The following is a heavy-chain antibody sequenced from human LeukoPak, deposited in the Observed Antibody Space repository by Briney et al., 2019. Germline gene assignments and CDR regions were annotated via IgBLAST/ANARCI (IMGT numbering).Heavy chain of an antibody. D-gene: IGHD4-17*01. CDR2: IYHSGST. CDR1: GGSISSSNW. V-gene: IGHV4-4*02. Sequence: SETLSLTCAVSGGSISSSNWWSWVRQPPGKGLEWIGEIYHSGSTNYNPSLKSRVTISVDKSKNQFSLKLSSVTAADTAVYYCARDLTVSYYYYGMDVWGQGTTVTVSS. CDR3: ARDLTVSYYYYGMDV. J-gene: IGHJ6*02.